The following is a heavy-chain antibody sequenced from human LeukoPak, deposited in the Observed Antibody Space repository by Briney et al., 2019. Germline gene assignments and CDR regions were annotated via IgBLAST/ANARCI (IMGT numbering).Heavy chain of an antibody. CDR2: INPNSGGT. CDR1: GYTFTVYY. J-gene: IGHJ4*02. V-gene: IGHV1-2*06. D-gene: IGHD1-20*01. Sequence: GASVKVSCKASGYTFTVYYVHWVRQAPGQGLEWMGRINPNSGGTNYAQKFQGRVTMTRDTSISTAYMELSRLRSDDTAVYSCARDRDNNFGDYWGQGTLVTVSS. CDR3: ARDRDNNFGDY.